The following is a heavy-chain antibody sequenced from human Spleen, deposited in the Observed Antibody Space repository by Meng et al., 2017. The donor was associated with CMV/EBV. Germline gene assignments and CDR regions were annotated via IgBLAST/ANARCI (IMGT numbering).Heavy chain of an antibody. CDR2: IYHTGVT. CDR3: ARYCSGGGCYLGWFDP. Sequence: GGSISSNNWWTWVRQTPDKGLEWIGEIYHTGVTNYNPSLKSRVNMSVDKSMNHFSLRLTSVTAADTAVYYCARYCSGGGCYLGWFDPWGQGTLVTVSS. CDR1: GGSISSNNW. D-gene: IGHD2-15*01. V-gene: IGHV4-4*02. J-gene: IGHJ5*02.